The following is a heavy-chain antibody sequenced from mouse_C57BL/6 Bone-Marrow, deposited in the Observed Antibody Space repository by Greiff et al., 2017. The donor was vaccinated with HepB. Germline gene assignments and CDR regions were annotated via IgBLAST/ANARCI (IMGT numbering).Heavy chain of an antibody. V-gene: IGHV1-19*01. CDR3: ARWGFITTVVATRNSFDY. CDR1: GYTFTDYY. J-gene: IGHJ2*01. Sequence: EVQLQQSGPVLVKPGASVKMSCKASGYTFTDYYMNWVKQSHGKSLEWIGVINPYNGGTSYNQKFKGKATLTVDKSSSTAYMELNSLTSEDSAVYYCARWGFITTVVATRNSFDYCGQGTTLTVSS. D-gene: IGHD1-1*01. CDR2: INPYNGGT.